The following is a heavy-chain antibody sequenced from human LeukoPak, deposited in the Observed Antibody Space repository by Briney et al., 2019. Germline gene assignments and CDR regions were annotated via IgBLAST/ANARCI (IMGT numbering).Heavy chain of an antibody. D-gene: IGHD1-26*01. CDR1: GFTFDDYA. CDR2: ISWNSGSI. CDR3: AKEWISGTYVVDAFDR. Sequence: QPGRSLRLSCAASGFTFDDYAMHWVRQAPGKGLEWVSGISWNSGSIGYADSVKGRFTISRDNAKNSLYLQMNSLRAEDTAVYYCAKEWISGTYVVDAFDRWGQGTMVTVSS. J-gene: IGHJ3*02. V-gene: IGHV3-9*01.